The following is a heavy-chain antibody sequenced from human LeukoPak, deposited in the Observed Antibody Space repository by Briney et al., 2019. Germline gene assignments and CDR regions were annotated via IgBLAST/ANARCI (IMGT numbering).Heavy chain of an antibody. J-gene: IGHJ4*02. Sequence: GASVKVSCKASGYTFTGYYMHWVRQAPGQGLEWMGWINPNSGGTNYAQKFQGKVTITRDTSISTAYMELSRLRSDDTAVYYCARDLLRQQLAPRGYWGQGTLVTVSS. CDR2: INPNSGGT. V-gene: IGHV1-2*02. CDR1: GYTFTGYY. CDR3: ARDLLRQQLAPRGY. D-gene: IGHD6-13*01.